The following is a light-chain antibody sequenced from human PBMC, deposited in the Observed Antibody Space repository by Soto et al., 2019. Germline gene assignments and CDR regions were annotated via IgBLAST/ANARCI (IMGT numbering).Light chain of an antibody. J-gene: IGKJ5*01. V-gene: IGKV3-11*01. Sequence: ETVMTQSPATLSVSPGERATLSFRASQSVSSYLAWYQQKPGQAPRLLIYDASNRATGIPARFSGSGSGTDFTLTISSLEPEDFAVYYCQHRSNWPPITFGQGTRLEIK. CDR2: DAS. CDR1: QSVSSY. CDR3: QHRSNWPPIT.